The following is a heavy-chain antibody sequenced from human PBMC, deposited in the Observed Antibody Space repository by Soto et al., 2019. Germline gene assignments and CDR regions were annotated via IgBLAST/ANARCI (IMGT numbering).Heavy chain of an antibody. V-gene: IGHV1-3*01. D-gene: IGHD1-26*01. CDR3: ARGGVGATVSPGSYYYYGMDV. Sequence: ASVKVSCKASGYTFTSYAMHWVRQAPGQRXEWMGWINAGNGNTKYSQKFQGRVTITRDTSASTAYMELSSLRSEDTAVYYCARGGVGATVSPGSYYYYGMDVWGQGTTVTVSS. CDR1: GYTFTSYA. CDR2: INAGNGNT. J-gene: IGHJ6*02.